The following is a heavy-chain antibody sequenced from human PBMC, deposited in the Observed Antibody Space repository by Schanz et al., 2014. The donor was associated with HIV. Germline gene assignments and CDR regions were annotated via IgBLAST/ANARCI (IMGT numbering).Heavy chain of an antibody. V-gene: IGHV3-23*01. Sequence: EVQLLDSGGGLVQPGGSLRLSCAASGFTFSSYAMSWVRQDPGRGLEWVSAISGSDGDTYYADSVKGRFTISRDNSRNALYLHMNSLRADDTAIYYCVKAYSSGFSGAGSWGQGALVTVSS. D-gene: IGHD5-18*01. CDR2: ISGSDGDT. CDR1: GFTFSSYA. J-gene: IGHJ5*02. CDR3: VKAYSSGFSGAGS.